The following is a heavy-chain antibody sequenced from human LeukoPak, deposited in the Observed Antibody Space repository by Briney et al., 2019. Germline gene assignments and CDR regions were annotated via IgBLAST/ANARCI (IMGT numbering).Heavy chain of an antibody. CDR2: ISSSSSYI. CDR1: GFTFSSYS. J-gene: IGHJ4*02. V-gene: IGHV3-21*01. CDR3: ARDWGEYYFDY. D-gene: IGHD3-16*01. Sequence: GGSLRLSCAASGFTFSSYSMNWVRQAPGKGLEWVSSISSSSSYIYYADSVKGRFTIFRDNAKNSLYLQMNSLRAEDTAVYYCARDWGEYYFDYWGQGTLVTVSS.